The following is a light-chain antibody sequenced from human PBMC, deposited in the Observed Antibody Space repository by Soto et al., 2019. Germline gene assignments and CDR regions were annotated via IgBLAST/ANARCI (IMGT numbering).Light chain of an antibody. CDR3: NAQADNGKHV. CDR1: SNDVGHSSF. Sequence: QSALTQPPSASGSPGQAVTISCTGNSNDVGHSSFISWYQQHPGKGPKLIIYEVSKRPSGVPDRFSGSKSGITASLSVSGLQDEDEADYFCNAQADNGKHVLGPGTTHTVL. V-gene: IGLV2-8*01. J-gene: IGLJ1*01. CDR2: EVS.